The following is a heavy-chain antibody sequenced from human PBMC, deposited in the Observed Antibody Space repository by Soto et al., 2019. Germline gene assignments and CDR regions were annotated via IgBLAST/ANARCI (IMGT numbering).Heavy chain of an antibody. CDR2: IYYSGST. D-gene: IGHD3-22*01. V-gene: IGHV4-39*07. CDR3: AREVTYYYDSSGYLGPPWYFDL. Sequence: SETLSLTCTVSGGSISSTNYYWGWIRQPPGKGLEWIGTIYYSGSTYYNSSLKSRVTISVDTSKNQFSLKLSSVTAADTAVYYCAREVTYYYDSSGYLGPPWYFDLWGRGTLVTVSS. CDR1: GGSISSTNYY. J-gene: IGHJ2*01.